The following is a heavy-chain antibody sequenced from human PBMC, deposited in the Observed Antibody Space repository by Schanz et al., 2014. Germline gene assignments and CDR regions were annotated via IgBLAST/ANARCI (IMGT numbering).Heavy chain of an antibody. D-gene: IGHD3-3*01. CDR3: ARDRRFVDRDDLYYFDS. CDR2: ISVYNHNK. V-gene: IGHV1-18*01. J-gene: IGHJ4*02. Sequence: QIQLVQSGPEVKKPGATVKVSCKASGYIFINSGISWVRQAPGQGLEWMGWISVYNHNKEYDQKFQGRVTMTTDTSTSTAYMARTDLRSDDAAVYYCARDRRFVDRDDLYYFDSWGQGTLVTVSS. CDR1: GYIFINSG.